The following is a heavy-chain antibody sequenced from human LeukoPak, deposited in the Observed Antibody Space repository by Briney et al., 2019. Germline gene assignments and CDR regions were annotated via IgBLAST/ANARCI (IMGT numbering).Heavy chain of an antibody. V-gene: IGHV3-33*01. Sequence: GGSLRLSCATSGFTFSTYGIHWVRQAPGKGLEWVAAIWPDGSYKYYADSVKGQFTISRDNSKNTVYLQMNTLRDEDTAVYYCARAVGPFDYWGQGTLVTVSS. D-gene: IGHD3-16*01. CDR1: GFTFSTYG. CDR2: IWPDGSYK. J-gene: IGHJ4*02. CDR3: ARAVGPFDY.